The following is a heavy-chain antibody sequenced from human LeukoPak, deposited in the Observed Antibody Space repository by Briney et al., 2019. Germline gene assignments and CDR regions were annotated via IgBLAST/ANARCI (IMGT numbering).Heavy chain of an antibody. J-gene: IGHJ4*02. CDR1: GYTFTSYD. CDR2: MNANSGNT. CDR3: ARDHTAMVTD. Sequence: ASVKVSCKASGYTFTSYDINWVRQATGQGLGWMGWMNANSGNTGYAQKFQGRVTITRNTSISTAYMELSSLRSEDTAVYYCARDHTAMVTDWGQGTLVTVSS. V-gene: IGHV1-8*03. D-gene: IGHD5-18*01.